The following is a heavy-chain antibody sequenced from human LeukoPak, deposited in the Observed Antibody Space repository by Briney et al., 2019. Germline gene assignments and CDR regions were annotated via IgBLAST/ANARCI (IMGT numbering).Heavy chain of an antibody. CDR2: IKQDGREK. D-gene: IGHD3-10*01. V-gene: IGHV3-7*01. J-gene: IGHJ4*02. Sequence: PGGSLRLSCAASGFTFSSYWMSWVRQAPGKGLEWVANIKQDGREKYYVDSVKGRFTISRDNAKNSLYLQMNSLRAEDTAVYYCARSKEGRPYYYGSGSYEPYYFDYWGQGTLVTVSS. CDR3: ARSKEGRPYYYGSGSYEPYYFDY. CDR1: GFTFSSYW.